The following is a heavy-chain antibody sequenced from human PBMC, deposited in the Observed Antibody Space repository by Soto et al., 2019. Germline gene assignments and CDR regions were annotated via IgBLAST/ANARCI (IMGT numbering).Heavy chain of an antibody. CDR1: GGSFSSFG. J-gene: IGHJ4*02. D-gene: IGHD5-12*01. CDR2: IVPVFGRP. Sequence: GASVKVSCKASGGSFSSFGISWVRQAPGQGLEWMGGIVPVFGRPNYAQRFRGRLTITADGSTSTGYMELISLRSDDTAVYYCAREGSGYNFWGQGTQVTVSS. CDR3: AREGSGYNF. V-gene: IGHV1-69*13.